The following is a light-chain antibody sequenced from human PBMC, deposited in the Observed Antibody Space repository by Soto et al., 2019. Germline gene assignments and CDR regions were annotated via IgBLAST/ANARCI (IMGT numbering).Light chain of an antibody. Sequence: QSALTQPPSASGSPGQSVAISCTGTSSDVGGYNYVSWYQHHPGKAPKLMIYEVSKRPSGVPDRFSGSKSGNTASLTVSGLQAEDEADYYCTSHAGTNNFPYVFGTGTKLTVL. CDR3: TSHAGTNNFPYV. V-gene: IGLV2-8*01. CDR2: EVS. CDR1: SSDVGGYNY. J-gene: IGLJ1*01.